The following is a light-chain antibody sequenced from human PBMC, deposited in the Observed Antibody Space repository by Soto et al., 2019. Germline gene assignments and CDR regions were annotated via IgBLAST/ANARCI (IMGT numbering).Light chain of an antibody. J-gene: IGKJ2*01. Sequence: DIQMSQSPSTLSASVGDRVTITCRVSQSISSWLAWYQQKPGKAPKLLIHGVSKLENGTPSRFSGSGLATDFTLTINTLQPEDFAVYFCQQTYMVPYTFGQGTKVDI. CDR1: QSISSW. CDR2: GVS. CDR3: QQTYMVPYT. V-gene: IGKV1-5*01.